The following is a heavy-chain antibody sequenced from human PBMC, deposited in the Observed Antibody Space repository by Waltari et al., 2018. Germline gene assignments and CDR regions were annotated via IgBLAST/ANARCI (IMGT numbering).Heavy chain of an antibody. V-gene: IGHV3-23*01. D-gene: IGHD3-22*01. CDR3: AKDYYDSSGYYLDWFDP. J-gene: IGHJ5*02. CDR2: ISGSGGST. CDR1: GFTFSSYP. Sequence: EVQLLESGGGLVQPGGSLRLSCAASGFTFSSYPMSWVRQAPGKGLEWVSAISGSGGSTYYADSVKGRFTISRDNSKNTLYLQMNSLRAEDTAVYYCAKDYYDSSGYYLDWFDPWGQGTLVTVSS.